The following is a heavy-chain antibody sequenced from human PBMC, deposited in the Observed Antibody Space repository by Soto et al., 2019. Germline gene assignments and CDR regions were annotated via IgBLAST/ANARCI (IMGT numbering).Heavy chain of an antibody. D-gene: IGHD3-22*01. V-gene: IGHV3-23*01. Sequence: PGGSLRLSCAASGLTFSSYAMSWVRQAPGKELEWVSGISGSGGSTFYADSVKGRFTISRDNSKNTLYLQMNSLRAEDTAVYYCARVPAVTMIGEFDYWGQGTLVTVSS. CDR1: GLTFSSYA. J-gene: IGHJ4*02. CDR2: ISGSGGST. CDR3: ARVPAVTMIGEFDY.